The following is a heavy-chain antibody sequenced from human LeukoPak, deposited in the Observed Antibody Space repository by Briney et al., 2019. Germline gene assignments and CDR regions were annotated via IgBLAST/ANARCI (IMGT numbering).Heavy chain of an antibody. D-gene: IGHD3-22*01. J-gene: IGHJ4*02. CDR2: ISYDGSNK. V-gene: IGHV3-30-3*01. CDR3: ARDRVYYYDSSGYLLDY. Sequence: PGGSLRLSCAASGFTFRSYAMHWVRQAPGKGLEWVAVISYDGSNKYYADSVKGRFTISRDNSKNTLYLQMNSLRAEDTAVYYCARDRVYYYDSSGYLLDYWGQGTLVTVSS. CDR1: GFTFRSYA.